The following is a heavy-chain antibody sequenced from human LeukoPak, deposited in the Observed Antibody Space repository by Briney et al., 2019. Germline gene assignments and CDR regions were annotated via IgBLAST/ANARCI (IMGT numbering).Heavy chain of an antibody. CDR1: GGSFSGYY. D-gene: IGHD5-18*01. Sequence: SETLSLTCAVYGGSFSGYYWSWIRQPPGKGLEWIGEINHSGSTNYNPSLKSRVTISVDTSKNQFSLKLSSVTAADTAVYYCAGGWLIQLKPGFYNLGQGTMVTVSS. V-gene: IGHV4-34*01. CDR3: AGGWLIQLKPGFYN. CDR2: INHSGST. J-gene: IGHJ3*02.